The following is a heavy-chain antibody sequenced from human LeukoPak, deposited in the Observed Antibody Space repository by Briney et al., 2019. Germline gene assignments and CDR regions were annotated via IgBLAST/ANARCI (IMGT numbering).Heavy chain of an antibody. CDR2: IYYSGST. CDR3: ARVLVPAAIDYYYYGMDV. CDR1: GGSISSYY. D-gene: IGHD2-2*02. J-gene: IGHJ6*02. Sequence: SETLSLTCTVSGGSISSYYWSRIRQPPGKGLEWIGYIYYSGSTNYNPSLKSRVTISVDTSKNQFSLKLSSVTAADTAVYYCARVLVPAAIDYYYYGMDVWGQGTTVTVSS. V-gene: IGHV4-59*01.